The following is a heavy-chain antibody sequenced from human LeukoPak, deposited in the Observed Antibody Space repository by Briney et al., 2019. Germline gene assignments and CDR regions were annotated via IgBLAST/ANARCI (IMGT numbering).Heavy chain of an antibody. J-gene: IGHJ4*02. Sequence: GASVKVSCKASGYTFTGYYMHWVRQAPGQGLEWMGRINPNSGGTNYAQKFQGRVTITRDTSISTAYMELSRLRSDDTAVYYCARVKWFGELNFDYWGQGTLVTVSS. D-gene: IGHD3-10*01. V-gene: IGHV1-2*06. CDR1: GYTFTGYY. CDR2: INPNSGGT. CDR3: ARVKWFGELNFDY.